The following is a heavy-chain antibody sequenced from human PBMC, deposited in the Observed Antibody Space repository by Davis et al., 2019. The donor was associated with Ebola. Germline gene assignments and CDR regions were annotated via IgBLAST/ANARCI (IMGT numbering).Heavy chain of an antibody. J-gene: IGHJ4*02. V-gene: IGHV1-69*10. Sequence: SVKVSCKASGGTFSSYVISWVRQAPGQGLERMGGIIPILGIANYAQKFQGRVTITADESTSTAYTELSSLRSEDTAVYYCARGQWPFYFDYWGQGTLVTVSS. CDR1: GGTFSSYV. CDR3: ARGQWPFYFDY. D-gene: IGHD6-19*01. CDR2: IIPILGIA.